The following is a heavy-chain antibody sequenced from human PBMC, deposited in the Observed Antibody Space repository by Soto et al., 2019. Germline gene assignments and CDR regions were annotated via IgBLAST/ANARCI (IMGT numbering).Heavy chain of an antibody. CDR1: GGSISNYY. D-gene: IGHD6-13*01. CDR3: ARGVAFDV. V-gene: IGHV4-59*01. CDR2: IYYSGST. Sequence: PSETLSLTCTVSGGSISNYYWSWIRQPPGKGLEWIGYIYYSGSTNYNPSLKSRVTISVDTSKNQFSLNLNSVTAADTAVYYCARGVAFDVWGQGTMVPVSS. J-gene: IGHJ3*01.